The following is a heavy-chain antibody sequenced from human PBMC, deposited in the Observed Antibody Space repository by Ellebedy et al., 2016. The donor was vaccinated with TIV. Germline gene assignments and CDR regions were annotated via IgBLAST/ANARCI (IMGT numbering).Heavy chain of an antibody. J-gene: IGHJ5*02. CDR3: ALPTRAVWFGDNEADWFDP. D-gene: IGHD3-10*01. CDR1: GYTFTSYS. V-gene: IGHV1-46*03. CDR2: INPRGGST. Sequence: AASVKVSCKASGYTFTSYSMHWVRQAPGQGLEWMGIINPRGGSTSYAQKFQGRVTMTRDTSTSTVYMELSSLRSEDTAVYYCALPTRAVWFGDNEADWFDPWGQGTLVTVSS.